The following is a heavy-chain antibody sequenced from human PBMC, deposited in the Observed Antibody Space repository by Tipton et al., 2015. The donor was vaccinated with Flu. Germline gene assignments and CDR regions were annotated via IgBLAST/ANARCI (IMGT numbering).Heavy chain of an antibody. CDR1: GGSISSSSYY. J-gene: IGHJ4*02. CDR2: IYYSGST. Sequence: LRLSCTVSGGSISSSSYYWGWIRQPPGKGLEWIGSIYYSGSTYYNPSLKRRVTISVDTSKNQFSLKLSSVTAADTAVYYCARVGGYCSGGSCYFDYWGQGTLVTVSS. CDR3: ARVGGYCSGGSCYFDY. V-gene: IGHV4-39*07. D-gene: IGHD2-15*01.